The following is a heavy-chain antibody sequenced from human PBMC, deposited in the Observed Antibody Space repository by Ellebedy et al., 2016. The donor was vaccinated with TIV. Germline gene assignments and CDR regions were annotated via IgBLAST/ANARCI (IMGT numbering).Heavy chain of an antibody. CDR1: GGTFISYA. Sequence: SVKVSCXASGGTFISYAISWVRQAPGQGLEWMGGIIPIFGTANYAQKFQGRVTITADESTSTAYMELSSLRSEDTAVYYCARGPTTGEWDWFDPWGQGTLVTVSS. CDR3: ARGPTTGEWDWFDP. J-gene: IGHJ5*02. D-gene: IGHD7-27*01. V-gene: IGHV1-69*13. CDR2: IIPIFGTA.